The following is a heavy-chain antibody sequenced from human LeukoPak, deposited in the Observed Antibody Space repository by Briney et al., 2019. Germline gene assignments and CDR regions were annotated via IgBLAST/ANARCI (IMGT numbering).Heavy chain of an antibody. Sequence: ASVKVSCKASGYTFTSYGISWVRQAPGQGLEWMGWISAYNGNTNYAQKLQGRVTMTTDTSTSTAYMELRSLRSDDTAVYYCARVPVLRYFDWLFTYFVYWGQGTLVTVSS. D-gene: IGHD3-9*01. CDR2: ISAYNGNT. CDR1: GYTFTSYG. CDR3: ARVPVLRYFDWLFTYFVY. V-gene: IGHV1-18*01. J-gene: IGHJ4*02.